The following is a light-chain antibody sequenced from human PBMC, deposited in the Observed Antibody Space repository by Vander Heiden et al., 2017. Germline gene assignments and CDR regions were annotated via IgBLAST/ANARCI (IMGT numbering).Light chain of an antibody. V-gene: IGKV3-11*01. CDR2: DAT. J-gene: IGKJ4*01. Sequence: DIVLTPSPPPLSLSPGERATLPCRASQSVSSYLAWYQQKPGQAPRLLIYDATTWATGIPARFSGSGCGTDLTFTISSLEPEDLAVYYCQQRSNWPPLTFGGGTKVEIK. CDR1: QSVSSY. CDR3: QQRSNWPPLT.